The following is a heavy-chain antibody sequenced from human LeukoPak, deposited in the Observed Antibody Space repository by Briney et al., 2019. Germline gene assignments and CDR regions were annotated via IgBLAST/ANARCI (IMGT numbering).Heavy chain of an antibody. D-gene: IGHD6-6*01. CDR1: GSSFSGYY. CDR3: AREPGWTIAARPFDY. CDR2: INHSGST. J-gene: IGHJ4*02. Sequence: PSETLSLTCGVYGSSFSGYYWSWIRQPPGKGLEWIGEINHSGSTNYNASLKSRVTISVDTSRKQFSLKQSSVTAADSAMYYCAREPGWTIAARPFDYCGQGTLVTVSS. V-gene: IGHV4-34*01.